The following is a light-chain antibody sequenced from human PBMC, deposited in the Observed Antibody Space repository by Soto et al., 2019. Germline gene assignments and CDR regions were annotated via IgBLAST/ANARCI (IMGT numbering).Light chain of an antibody. Sequence: EIVLTQSPATLSLSPGERATLSCRASQSINRHLAWYQQKPGQAPRLLILDASDRATGIPARFSGSGSGTDFTLTISSQEPEDFAVYYCQQRSNWPPVTFGGGTKVEIK. V-gene: IGKV3-11*01. CDR1: QSINRH. CDR3: QQRSNWPPVT. CDR2: DAS. J-gene: IGKJ4*01.